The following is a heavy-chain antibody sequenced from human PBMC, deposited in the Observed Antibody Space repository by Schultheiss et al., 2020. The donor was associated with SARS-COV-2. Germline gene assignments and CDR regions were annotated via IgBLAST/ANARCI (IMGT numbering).Heavy chain of an antibody. CDR1: GGSISSGGYY. D-gene: IGHD1-1*01. CDR3: AMELDLDAFDI. Sequence: SETLSLTCTVSGGSISSGGYYWSWIRQPPGKGLEWIGEINHSGSTNYNPSLKSRVTISVDTSKNQFSLKLSSVTAADTAVYYCAMELDLDAFDIWGQGTMVTVSS. V-gene: IGHV4-61*08. CDR2: INHSGST. J-gene: IGHJ3*02.